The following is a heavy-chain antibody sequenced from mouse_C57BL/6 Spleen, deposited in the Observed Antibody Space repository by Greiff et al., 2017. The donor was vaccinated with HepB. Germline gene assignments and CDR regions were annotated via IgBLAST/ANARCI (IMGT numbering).Heavy chain of an antibody. CDR1: GFTFTDYY. CDR3: ARSEGRKKEDYFDY. J-gene: IGHJ2*01. Sequence: EVKVVESGGGLVQPGGSLSLSCAASGFTFTDYYMSWVRQPPGKALEWLGFIRNKANGYTTEYSASVKGRFTISRDNSQSILYLQMNALRAEDSATYYCARSEGRKKEDYFDYWGQGTTLTVSS. CDR2: IRNKANGYTT. V-gene: IGHV7-3*01.